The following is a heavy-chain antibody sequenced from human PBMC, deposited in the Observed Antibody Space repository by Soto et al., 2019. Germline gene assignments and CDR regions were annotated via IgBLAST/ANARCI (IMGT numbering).Heavy chain of an antibody. D-gene: IGHD2-15*01. V-gene: IGHV4-39*01. Sequence: SETLSLTCTVSAGSITSSSYYWGWIRQPPGKGLEWIGSISYSGSTYYNPSLKSRVAISVDTSKNQFSLKLSSVTAADTAVYYCARHDRGLDALVVAAPLAQFDFWGQGTLVPVAS. CDR1: AGSITSSSYY. CDR2: ISYSGST. J-gene: IGHJ4*02. CDR3: ARHDRGLDALVVAAPLAQFDF.